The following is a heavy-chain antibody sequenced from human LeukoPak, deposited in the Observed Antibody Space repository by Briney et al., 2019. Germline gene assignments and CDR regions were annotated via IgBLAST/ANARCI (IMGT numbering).Heavy chain of an antibody. D-gene: IGHD2-15*01. Sequence: SWSLSLTCVFSVYSLINGYYWGWVRQAPGKGLEWIGSIYQNGRTYFIPSLKSRVTISVAPAKNQFSLKLSSGTAADTARYYCAREGDCSGDSCYSRALDWFDPWSQGTLVTVPS. J-gene: IGHJ5*02. CDR1: VYSLINGYY. CDR3: AREGDCSGDSCYSRALDWFDP. V-gene: IGHV4-38-2*02. CDR2: IYQNGRT.